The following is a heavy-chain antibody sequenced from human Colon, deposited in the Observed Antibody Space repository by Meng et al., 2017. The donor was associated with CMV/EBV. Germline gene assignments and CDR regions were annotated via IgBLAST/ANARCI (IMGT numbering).Heavy chain of an antibody. Sequence: SISSSSYYWGWIRQPPGKGLEWIGSIYYSGSTYYNPSLKSRVTISVDTSKNQFSLKLSSVTAADTAVYYCARLDSSGYLRRVKWFDPWGQGTLVTVSS. CDR2: IYYSGST. CDR3: ARLDSSGYLRRVKWFDP. J-gene: IGHJ5*02. V-gene: IGHV4-39*01. D-gene: IGHD3-22*01. CDR1: SISSSSYY.